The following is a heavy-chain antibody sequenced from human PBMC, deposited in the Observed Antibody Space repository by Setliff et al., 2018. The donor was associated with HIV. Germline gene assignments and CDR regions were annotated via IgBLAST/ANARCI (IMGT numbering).Heavy chain of an antibody. CDR1: GFTFSSYA. J-gene: IGHJ4*02. Sequence: GGSLRLSCSASGFTFSSYAMHWVRQAPGKGLEYVSYISSSGTTIYYADSVKGRFTISRDNAKNSLYLQMNSLRAEDTAVYYCARPNYYDSSGSFDYWGQGTLVTVSS. D-gene: IGHD3-22*01. CDR2: ISSSGTTI. CDR3: ARPNYYDSSGSFDY. V-gene: IGHV3-48*03.